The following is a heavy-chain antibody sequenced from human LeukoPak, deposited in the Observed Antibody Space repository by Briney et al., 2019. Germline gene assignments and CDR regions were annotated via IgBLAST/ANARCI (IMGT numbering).Heavy chain of an antibody. V-gene: IGHV3-15*01. J-gene: IGHJ6*03. D-gene: IGHD2-2*01. CDR1: GFTFSNAW. CDR2: IKSKTDGGTT. CDR3: TTPIVVPAAREDYYYYYYMDV. Sequence: GGSLRLSCAASGFTFSNAWMSWVRQAPGKWLEWVGPIKSKTDGGTTDYAAPVKGRFTISRDDSKNTQYLQMNSLKTEDTAVYYCTTPIVVPAAREDYYYYYYMDVWGKGTTVTVSS.